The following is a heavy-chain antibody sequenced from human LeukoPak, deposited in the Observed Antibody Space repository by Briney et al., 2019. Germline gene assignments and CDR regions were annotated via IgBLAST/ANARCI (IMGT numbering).Heavy chain of an antibody. D-gene: IGHD3-16*01. CDR1: GFTFSSYG. CDR3: AKTGDGYGYDFDH. J-gene: IGHJ4*02. V-gene: IGHV3-30*02. Sequence: GGSLRLSCAASGFTFSSYGMFWVRQAPGKGLEWVAFVHYLGDDKYYGDSVKGRFSVSRDNSKNMLYLQMSSLRPEDTAVYYCAKTGDGYGYDFDHWGQGTLVTVSS. CDR2: VHYLGDDK.